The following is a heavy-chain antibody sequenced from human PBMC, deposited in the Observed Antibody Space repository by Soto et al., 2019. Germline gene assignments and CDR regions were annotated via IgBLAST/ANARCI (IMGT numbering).Heavy chain of an antibody. D-gene: IGHD6-13*01. CDR3: ARAPPSSSWAFDY. CDR2: IIPIFGTA. J-gene: IGHJ4*02. V-gene: IGHV1-69*13. CDR1: GGTFSSYA. Sequence: SVKVSCKASGGTFSSYAISWVRQAPGQGLEWMGGIIPIFGTANYAQKFQGRVTITADESTSTAYMELSSLRSEDTAAYYCARAPPSSSWAFDYWGQGTLVTVSS.